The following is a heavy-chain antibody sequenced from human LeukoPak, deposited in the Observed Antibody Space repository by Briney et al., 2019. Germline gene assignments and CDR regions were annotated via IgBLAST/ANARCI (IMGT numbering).Heavy chain of an antibody. CDR3: AKDSTVTPFDY. CDR2: ISYDGSNK. J-gene: IGHJ4*02. D-gene: IGHD4-23*01. V-gene: IGHV3-30*18. CDR1: GFTFSSYG. Sequence: GGSLRLSCAASGFTFSSYGMHWVRQAPGKGLEWVAVISYDGSNKYYADSVKGRFTISRDNSKNTLYLQMNSLRAEDTAVYYCAKDSTVTPFDYWGQETLVTVSS.